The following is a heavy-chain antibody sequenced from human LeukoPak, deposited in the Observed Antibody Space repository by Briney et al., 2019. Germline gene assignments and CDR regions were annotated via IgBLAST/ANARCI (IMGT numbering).Heavy chain of an antibody. V-gene: IGHV1-8*01. J-gene: IGHJ4*02. CDR2: MNPNSGNT. D-gene: IGHD3-10*01. Sequence: ASVKVSCKASGYTFTSYDINWVRQATGQGLEWMGWMNPNSGNTGYAQKFQGRVTMTRNTSISTAYMKLSSLRSEDTAVYYCARGRYYYGSGSYYNGRLDYWGLGTLVTVSS. CDR3: ARGRYYYGSGSYYNGRLDY. CDR1: GYTFTSYD.